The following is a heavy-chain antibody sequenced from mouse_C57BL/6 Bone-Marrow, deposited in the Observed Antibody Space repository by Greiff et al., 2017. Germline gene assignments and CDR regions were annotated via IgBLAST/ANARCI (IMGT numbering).Heavy chain of an antibody. D-gene: IGHD1-1*01. CDR2: IYPRDGST. CDR1: GYTFTSYG. V-gene: IGHV1-85*01. Sequence: QVQLQQSGPELVKPGASVKLSCKASGYTFTSYGINWVKQRPGQGLEWIGWIYPRDGSTKYNEKFKGKATLTVDTSSSTAYMELHSLTSEDSAVYVCARDYGSRYGSFDVWGTGTTVTVSS. CDR3: ARDYGSRYGSFDV. J-gene: IGHJ1*03.